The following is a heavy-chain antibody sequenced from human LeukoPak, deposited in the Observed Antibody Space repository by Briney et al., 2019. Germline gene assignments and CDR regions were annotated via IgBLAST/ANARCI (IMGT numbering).Heavy chain of an antibody. Sequence: PGGSLRLSCVASGFTFGSFAMTWVRQAPGRGLEWVSGISTGGSPHYADSVKGRFTISRDNSKNMVYLQMNSLRAEDTAVYHCAKVKLRDWSGSDVWGQGTTVTVSS. CDR1: GFTFGSFA. D-gene: IGHD3-3*01. CDR3: AKVKLRDWSGSDV. J-gene: IGHJ6*02. V-gene: IGHV3-23*01. CDR2: ISTGGSP.